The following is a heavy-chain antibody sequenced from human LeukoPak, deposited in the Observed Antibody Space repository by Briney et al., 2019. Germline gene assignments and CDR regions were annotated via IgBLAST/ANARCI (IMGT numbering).Heavy chain of an antibody. V-gene: IGHV3-30-3*01. CDR3: AREDIVVVPAAIEYFQH. CDR1: GFTFSSYV. D-gene: IGHD2-2*02. CDR2: ISYDGSNK. Sequence: GRSLRLSCAASGFTFSSYVMHWVRQAPGKGLEWVAVISYDGSNKYYADSVKGRFTISRDNSKNTLYLQMNSLRAEDTAVYYCAREDIVVVPAAIEYFQHWGQGTLVTVSS. J-gene: IGHJ1*01.